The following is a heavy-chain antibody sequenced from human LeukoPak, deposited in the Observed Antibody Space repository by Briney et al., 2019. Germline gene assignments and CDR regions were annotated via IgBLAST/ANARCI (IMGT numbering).Heavy chain of an antibody. CDR2: IYYSGST. J-gene: IGHJ3*02. D-gene: IGHD3-3*01. Sequence: SGTLSLTCAVSGGSISSSNWWSWVRQPPGKGLEWIGSIYYSGSTYYNPSLKSRVTISVDTSKNQFSLKLSSVTAADTAVYYCARRGITIFGVVNVGAFDNWGQGTMVTVSS. CDR1: GGSISSSNW. CDR3: ARRGITIFGVVNVGAFDN. V-gene: IGHV4-4*02.